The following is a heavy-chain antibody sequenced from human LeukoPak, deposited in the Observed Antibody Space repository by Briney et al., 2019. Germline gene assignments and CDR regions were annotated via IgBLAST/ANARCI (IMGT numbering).Heavy chain of an antibody. V-gene: IGHV1-2*02. Sequence: ASVRVSFKASGYTFTVYNMHWVRQAPGQGLEWMGWINPNSGGTDYAQKFQGRVTMTRDTSISTAYMELSRLRSDDTAVYYCATDYGDYESGYWGQGTLVTVSS. CDR2: INPNSGGT. D-gene: IGHD4-17*01. CDR3: ATDYGDYESGY. CDR1: GYTFTVYN. J-gene: IGHJ4*02.